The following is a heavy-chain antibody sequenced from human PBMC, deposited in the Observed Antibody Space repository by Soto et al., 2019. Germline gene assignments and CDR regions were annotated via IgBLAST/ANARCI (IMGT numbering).Heavy chain of an antibody. D-gene: IGHD3-22*01. Sequence: SETLSLTCTVSGGSISSYYWSWIRQPAGKGLEWIGRIYTSGSTNYNPSLKSRVTMSVDKSKNQFSLKLSSVTAADTAVYYCARVRYYYDSSGYYPHFDYWGQGTLVTVSS. CDR1: GGSISSYY. CDR3: ARVRYYYDSSGYYPHFDY. V-gene: IGHV4-4*07. J-gene: IGHJ4*02. CDR2: IYTSGST.